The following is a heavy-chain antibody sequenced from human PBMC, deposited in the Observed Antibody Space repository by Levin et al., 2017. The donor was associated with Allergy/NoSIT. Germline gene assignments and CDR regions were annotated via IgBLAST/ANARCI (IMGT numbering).Heavy chain of an antibody. V-gene: IGHV3-33*01. J-gene: IGHJ4*02. CDR2: IWWNGDNK. Sequence: GGSLRLSCAASGFIFGDYGMHWVRQAPGKGLQWVAVIWWNGDNKFYGDSVKGRFSISRDNSKNTVSLQMNSLRGDDTAVYFCARANRNWDYVEDGPNFDYWGRGTLVSVSS. D-gene: IGHD1-7*01. CDR1: GFIFGDYG. CDR3: ARANRNWDYVEDGPNFDY.